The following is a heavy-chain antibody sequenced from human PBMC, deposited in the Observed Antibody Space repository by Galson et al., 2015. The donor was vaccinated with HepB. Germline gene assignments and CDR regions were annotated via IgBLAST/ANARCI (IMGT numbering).Heavy chain of an antibody. Sequence: SLRLSCAASGFSLSGSAMHWVRRAPGKGLEYVSSMRSDGLTFYANSVKGRFIISRDTSKNTLFLQMGSLRVEDSGLYYCATRSHYSGSGTYLGAFNIWGQGTKVFVSS. J-gene: IGHJ3*02. D-gene: IGHD3-10*01. CDR2: MRSDGLT. V-gene: IGHV3-64*01. CDR3: ATRSHYSGSGTYLGAFNI. CDR1: GFSLSGSA.